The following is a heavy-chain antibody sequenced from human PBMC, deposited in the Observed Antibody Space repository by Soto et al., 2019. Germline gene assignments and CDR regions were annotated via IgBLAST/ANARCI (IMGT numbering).Heavy chain of an antibody. CDR3: ARENTDIVAPEGFDP. D-gene: IGHD5-12*01. Sequence: SGDSVSSNSAAWNWIRQSPSRGLEWLGRTYYRSKWYNDYAVSVKSRITINPDTSKNQFSLQLNSVTPEDTAVYYCARENTDIVAPEGFDPWGQGTPVTVYS. CDR1: GDSVSSNSAA. V-gene: IGHV6-1*01. J-gene: IGHJ5*02. CDR2: TYYRSKWYN.